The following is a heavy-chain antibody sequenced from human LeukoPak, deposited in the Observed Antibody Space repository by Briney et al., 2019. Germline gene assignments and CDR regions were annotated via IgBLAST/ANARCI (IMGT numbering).Heavy chain of an antibody. CDR1: GFTFTNAW. CDR2: IKRNSYGGTT. Sequence: PGGSLRLSCAASGFTFTNAWMSWVRQAPGKGLEWVGRIKRNSYGGTTDYAAPVKGRFTISRDDAKNTLYLQMNSLKTEDTGVYYCTTNAAVGTWEVFDYWGQGTLVTVSS. J-gene: IGHJ4*02. V-gene: IGHV3-15*01. D-gene: IGHD6-13*01. CDR3: TTNAAVGTWEVFDY.